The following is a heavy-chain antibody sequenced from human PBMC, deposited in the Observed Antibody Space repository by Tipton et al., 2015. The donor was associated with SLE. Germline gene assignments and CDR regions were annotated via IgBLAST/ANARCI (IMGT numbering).Heavy chain of an antibody. Sequence: FLRLSCTASGFTFGDYAMSWVRQAPGKGLEWVGFIRSKAYGGTTEYAASVKGRFTISRDDSKSIAYLQMNSLKTEDTAVYYCSIFGGGYYYGMDVWGQGTTVTVSS. D-gene: IGHD3-3*01. V-gene: IGHV3-49*04. J-gene: IGHJ6*02. CDR1: GFTFGDYA. CDR3: SIFGGGYYYGMDV. CDR2: IRSKAYGGTT.